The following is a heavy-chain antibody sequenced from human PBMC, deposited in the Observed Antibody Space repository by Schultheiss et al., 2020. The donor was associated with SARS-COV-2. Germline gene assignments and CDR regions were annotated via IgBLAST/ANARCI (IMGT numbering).Heavy chain of an antibody. CDR1: GFSLSTSGMG. V-gene: IGHV2-5*02. CDR2: IYWDDDK. CDR3: AHQPFAPNYGDYYFDY. D-gene: IGHD4-17*01. J-gene: IGHJ4*02. Sequence: SGPTLVKPTQTLTLTCTFSGFSLSTSGMGVGWIRQPPGKALEWLALIYWDDDKRYSPSLKSRLTITKDTSKNQVVLTMTNMDPVDTATYYCAHQPFAPNYGDYYFDYWGQGTLVTVSS.